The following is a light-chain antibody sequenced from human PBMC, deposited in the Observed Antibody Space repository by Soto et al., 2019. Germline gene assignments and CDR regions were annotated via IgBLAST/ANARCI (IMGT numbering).Light chain of an antibody. CDR1: HSVSSSY. CDR2: DAS. Sequence: EIVLTQSPATLSLSPGERATLSCGASHSVSSSYLAWYQQKPGLAPRLLIYDASSRATGIPDRFSGSGSGTDFTLTISRLEPEDLAVYYCQQYGSSPRTFGQGTKVEIK. CDR3: QQYGSSPRT. J-gene: IGKJ1*01. V-gene: IGKV3D-20*01.